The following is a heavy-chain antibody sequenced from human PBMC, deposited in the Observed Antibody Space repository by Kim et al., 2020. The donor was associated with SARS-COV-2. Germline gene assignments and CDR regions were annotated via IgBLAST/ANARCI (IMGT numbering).Heavy chain of an antibody. V-gene: IGHV3-7*01. J-gene: IGHJ5*02. D-gene: IGHD6-25*01. CDR3: AVGARLAH. CDR2: INQDGSEK. Sequence: GGSLRLSCADSGFTFSPYWMTWVRQTPGKGLEWVANINQDGSEKYYVDSVRGRFTVSRDNAKNSLYLQMDSLRAEDTAVYYCAVGARLAHWGQGTLVTVS. CDR1: GFTFSPYW.